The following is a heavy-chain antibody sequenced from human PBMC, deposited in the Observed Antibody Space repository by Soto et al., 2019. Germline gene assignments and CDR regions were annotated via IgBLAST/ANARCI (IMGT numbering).Heavy chain of an antibody. CDR2: IIPIFGTA. CDR1: GGTFSSYA. Sequence: QVQLVQSGAEVKKPGSSVKVSCKASGGTFSSYAISWVRLAPGQGLEWMGGIIPIFGTANYAQKFQGRVTITADESTSTAYMELSSLRSEDTAVYYCARTERWLHLPPYYFDYWGQGTLVTVSS. D-gene: IGHD5-12*01. V-gene: IGHV1-69*12. J-gene: IGHJ4*02. CDR3: ARTERWLHLPPYYFDY.